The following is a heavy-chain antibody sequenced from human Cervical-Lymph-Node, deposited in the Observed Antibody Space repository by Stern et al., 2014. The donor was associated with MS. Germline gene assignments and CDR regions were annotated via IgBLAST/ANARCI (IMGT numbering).Heavy chain of an antibody. Sequence: QLQLQESGPGLVKPSGTLSLTCAASGGSISSSNWWSWVRQPPGKGLEWIGEIYHSGSNNYNPSLKRRFTISVDKSKNQFSLKLSSVTAADTAVYYCARVSPTGVGYFDYWGQGTLVTVSS. J-gene: IGHJ4*02. CDR1: GGSISSSNW. CDR3: ARVSPTGVGYFDY. CDR2: IYHSGSN. D-gene: IGHD4-17*01. V-gene: IGHV4-4*02.